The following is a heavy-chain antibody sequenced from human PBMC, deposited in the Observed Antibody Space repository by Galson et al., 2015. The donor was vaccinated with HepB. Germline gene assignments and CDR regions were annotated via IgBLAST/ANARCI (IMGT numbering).Heavy chain of an antibody. CDR3: AREDSPTFGDYDYYTKYFDL. Sequence: SLRLSCAASGFTFSSYWMSWVRQAPGKGLEWVANIKQDGSEKYYVDSVKGRFTISRDNAKNSLYLQMNSLRAEDTAVYYRAREDSPTFGDYDYYTKYFDLWGRGTLVTVSS. CDR1: GFTFSSYW. V-gene: IGHV3-7*03. CDR2: IKQDGSEK. D-gene: IGHD4-17*01. J-gene: IGHJ2*01.